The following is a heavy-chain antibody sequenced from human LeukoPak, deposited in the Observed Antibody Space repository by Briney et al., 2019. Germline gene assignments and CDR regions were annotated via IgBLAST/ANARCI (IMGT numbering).Heavy chain of an antibody. Sequence: ATVKISCKASGYTFTDYYMHWVQQAPGKGLEWMGRVDPEDGETIYAEKFQGRVTITADTSTDTAYMELSSLRSEDTAVYYCATDYSNHNWFDPWGQGTLVTVSS. CDR1: GYTFTDYY. D-gene: IGHD4-11*01. CDR2: VDPEDGET. V-gene: IGHV1-69-2*01. J-gene: IGHJ5*02. CDR3: ATDYSNHNWFDP.